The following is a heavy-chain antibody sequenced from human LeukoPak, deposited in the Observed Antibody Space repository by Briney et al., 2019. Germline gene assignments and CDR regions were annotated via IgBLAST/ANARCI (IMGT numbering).Heavy chain of an antibody. CDR1: GGSISSYY. Sequence: SETLSLTCTVSGGSISSYYWSWIRQPPGKGLEWLGYIYYSGSTNYNPSLKRRVTISVDTSKNQFSLKLSSVTAADTAVYYCAREGDSSGYYFDYWGQGTLVTVSS. CDR2: IYYSGST. J-gene: IGHJ4*02. D-gene: IGHD3-22*01. CDR3: AREGDSSGYYFDY. V-gene: IGHV4-59*01.